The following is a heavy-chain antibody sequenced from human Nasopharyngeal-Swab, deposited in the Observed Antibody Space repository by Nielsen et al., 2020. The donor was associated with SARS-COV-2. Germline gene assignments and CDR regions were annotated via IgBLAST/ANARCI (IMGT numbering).Heavy chain of an antibody. J-gene: IGHJ6*02. CDR3: ARESVDGPYYYYGMDV. CDR1: GYTFTGYY. CDR2: INPNSGGT. Sequence: SVNVSCKASGYTFTGYYMHWVRQAPGQGLEWMGWINPNSGGTNYAQKFQGRVTMTRDTSISTAYMELSRLRSDDTAVYYCARESVDGPYYYYGMDVWGQGTTVTVSS. V-gene: IGHV1-2*02.